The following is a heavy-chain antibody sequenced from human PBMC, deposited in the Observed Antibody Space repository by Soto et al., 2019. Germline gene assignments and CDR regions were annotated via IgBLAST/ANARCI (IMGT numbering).Heavy chain of an antibody. CDR1: GGTFSSYT. J-gene: IGHJ3*02. CDR3: ARSPGQRFNDAFDI. Sequence: SVKVSCKASGGTFSSYTISWVRQAPGQGLEWMGRIIPILGIANYAQKFQGRVTITADKSTSTAYMELSSLRSEDTAVYYCARSPGQRFNDAFDIWGQGTMVTVSS. CDR2: IIPILGIA. V-gene: IGHV1-69*02.